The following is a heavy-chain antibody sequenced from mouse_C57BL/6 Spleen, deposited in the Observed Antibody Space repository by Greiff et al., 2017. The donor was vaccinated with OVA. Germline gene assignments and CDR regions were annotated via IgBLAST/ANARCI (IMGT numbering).Heavy chain of an antibody. D-gene: IGHD2-2*01. J-gene: IGHJ3*01. Sequence: QVQLQQPGAELVKPGASVKLSCTASGYTFTSYWMHWVKQRPGRGLEWIGRIGPNGGGTKYNEKFKSKVTLTVDKPSSTAYMQLSSLTSEDSAVYYCAMGGGYEGAYWGQGTLVTVSA. CDR3: AMGGGYEGAY. CDR2: IGPNGGGT. CDR1: GYTFTSYW. V-gene: IGHV1-72*01.